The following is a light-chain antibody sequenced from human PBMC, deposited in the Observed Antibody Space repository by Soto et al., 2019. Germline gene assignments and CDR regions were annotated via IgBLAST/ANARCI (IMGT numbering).Light chain of an antibody. J-gene: IGKJ5*01. CDR1: LNVNSY. V-gene: IGKV3-11*01. Sequence: VLTQFPNTLSLSPGERATLSCRASLNVNSYLAWYQQKPGQAPRLLIYDASNRAAGIPARFSGSGSGTDFTLTISSLEPEDFAIYYCQQRQYWPPITFGQGTRLEIK. CDR2: DAS. CDR3: QQRQYWPPIT.